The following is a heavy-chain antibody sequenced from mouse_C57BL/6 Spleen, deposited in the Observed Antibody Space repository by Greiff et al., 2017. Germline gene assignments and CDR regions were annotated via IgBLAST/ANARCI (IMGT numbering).Heavy chain of an antibody. Sequence: QVQLQQSGAELVRPGASVTLSCKASGYTFTDYEMHWVKQTPVHGLEWIGAIDPETGGTAYNQKFKGKAILTADKSSSTAYMELRSLTSEDSAVYYCTRDYYGSSYADWGQGTLVTVSA. V-gene: IGHV1-15*01. J-gene: IGHJ3*01. CDR3: TRDYYGSSYAD. CDR1: GYTFTDYE. D-gene: IGHD1-1*01. CDR2: IDPETGGT.